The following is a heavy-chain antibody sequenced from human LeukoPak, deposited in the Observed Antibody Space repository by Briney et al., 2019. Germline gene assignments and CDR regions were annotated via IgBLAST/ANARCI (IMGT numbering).Heavy chain of an antibody. V-gene: IGHV4-34*01. CDR1: GGYLSVYY. CDR2: INHSGST. D-gene: IGHD6-19*01. CDR3: ARGPPQNSSFYV. Sequence: SETLSLTCAGCGGYLSVYYWSWIRQPPGKGLEWIGEINHSGSTNYNPSLKSRVTISVDTSKNQFSLKLSSVTAADTAVYYCARGPPQNSSFYVWGQGTLVNVSS. J-gene: IGHJ4*02.